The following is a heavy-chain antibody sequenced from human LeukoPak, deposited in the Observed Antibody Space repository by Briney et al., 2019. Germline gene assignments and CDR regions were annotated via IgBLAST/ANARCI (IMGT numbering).Heavy chain of an antibody. Sequence: QPGGSLRLSCAASGFTFSSYAMSWVRQAPGKGLEWVSAISGSGGSTYYADSVKGRFTISRDNSKNTLYLQMNSLRAEDTAVYYCAKVGIAVAVTVGAFDYWGQGTLVTVSS. D-gene: IGHD6-19*01. CDR2: ISGSGGST. V-gene: IGHV3-23*01. CDR1: GFTFSSYA. J-gene: IGHJ4*02. CDR3: AKVGIAVAVTVGAFDY.